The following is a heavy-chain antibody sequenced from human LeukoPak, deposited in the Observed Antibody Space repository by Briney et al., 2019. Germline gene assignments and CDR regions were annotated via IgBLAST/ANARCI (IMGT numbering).Heavy chain of an antibody. J-gene: IGHJ4*02. CDR2: IYYSGNT. CDR1: GXSISSSDYY. V-gene: IGHV4-39*01. Sequence: SETLSLTCTVSGXSISSSDYYWGWIRQPPGRGLEWIGSIYYSGNTYYNPSLKSRVTISVDTSKNQFSLKVSSVTAADTAVYYCARRRTATVDFDYWGQGTLVTVSS. D-gene: IGHD4-23*01. CDR3: ARRRTATVDFDY.